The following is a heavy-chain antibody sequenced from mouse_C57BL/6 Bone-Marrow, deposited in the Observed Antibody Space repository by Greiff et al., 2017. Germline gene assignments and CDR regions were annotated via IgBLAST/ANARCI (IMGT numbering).Heavy chain of an antibody. V-gene: IGHV1-64*01. CDR3: ARALYYSNYGFAY. D-gene: IGHD2-5*01. CDR1: GYTFTSYW. Sequence: QVQLQQPGAELVKPGASVKLSCKASGYTFTSYWMHWVKQRPGQGLEWIGMIHPNSGSTNYNEKFKSKATLTVDKSSSTAYMQLSSLTSEDSAVYYCARALYYSNYGFAYWGQGTLVTVSA. CDR2: IHPNSGST. J-gene: IGHJ3*01.